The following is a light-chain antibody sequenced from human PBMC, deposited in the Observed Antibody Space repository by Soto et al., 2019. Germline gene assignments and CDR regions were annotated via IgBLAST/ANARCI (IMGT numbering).Light chain of an antibody. Sequence: EIVLTQSPGTLSLSPGGRATLSCRASQSVSGSSLAWYQQKPGQAPRLLIYGASSRATGIPDRFSGSGSGTDFTLTINRLEPEDFAVYYCQQYDSSPSSFTFGPGTKVDIK. J-gene: IGKJ3*01. CDR3: QQYDSSPSSFT. CDR1: QSVSGSS. V-gene: IGKV3-20*01. CDR2: GAS.